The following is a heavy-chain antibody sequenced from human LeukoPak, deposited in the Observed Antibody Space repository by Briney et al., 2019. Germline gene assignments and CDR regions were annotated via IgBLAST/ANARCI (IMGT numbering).Heavy chain of an antibody. CDR1: GGSLSSSSYY. J-gene: IGHJ4*02. CDR3: ARTTYYHFDY. Sequence: SETLSLTCTVSGGSLSSSSYYWGWIRQPPGKGLEWIGSIHYGGTAYYNPSLRSRVTISVDTSKNQFSLKLSSVTAADTAVYYCARTTYYHFDYWGQGTLVPVSS. V-gene: IGHV4-39*01. CDR2: IHYGGTA. D-gene: IGHD2-21*01.